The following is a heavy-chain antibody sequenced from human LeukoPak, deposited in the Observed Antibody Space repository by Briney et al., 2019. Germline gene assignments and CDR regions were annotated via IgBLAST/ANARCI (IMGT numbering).Heavy chain of an antibody. J-gene: IGHJ4*02. V-gene: IGHV4-30-2*01. CDR3: ARGTVGYYDFWSGYPYFDY. CDR1: GVSISSGGYS. CDR2: IYHSGST. D-gene: IGHD3-3*01. Sequence: KPSQTLSPTCAVSGVSISSGGYSWSWIRQPPGKGLEWIGYIYHSGSTYYNPSLKSRVTISVDRSKNQFSLKLSSVTAADTAVYYCARGTVGYYDFWSGYPYFDYWGQGTLVTVSS.